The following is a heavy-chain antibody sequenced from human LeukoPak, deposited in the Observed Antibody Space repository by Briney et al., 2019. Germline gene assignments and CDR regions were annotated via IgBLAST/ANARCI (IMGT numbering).Heavy chain of an antibody. D-gene: IGHD2-15*01. V-gene: IGHV1-18*01. CDR3: ASSLGYCSGGSCHTWYYYYYGMDV. Sequence: GASVKVSCKASGYTFTSYGISWVRQAPGQGLEWMGWISAYNGNTNYAQKLQGRVTMTTDTSTSTAYMELRSLRSDDTAVYYCASSLGYCSGGSCHTWYYYYYGMDVWGQGTTVTVSS. CDR1: GYTFTSYG. J-gene: IGHJ6*02. CDR2: ISAYNGNT.